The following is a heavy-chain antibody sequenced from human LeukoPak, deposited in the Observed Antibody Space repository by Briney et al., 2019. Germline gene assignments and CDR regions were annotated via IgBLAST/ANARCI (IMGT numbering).Heavy chain of an antibody. D-gene: IGHD6-13*01. CDR3: AREIGIAAAGTGWFDP. Sequence: PSETLSLTCTVSGDSISSYYWSWIRQPPGKGLEWIGYIYYTGSANYNPSLKSRVTLSVDTSKNQFSLKLSSVTAADTAVYYCAREIGIAAAGTGWFDPWGQGTLVTVSS. J-gene: IGHJ5*02. V-gene: IGHV4-59*12. CDR2: IYYTGSA. CDR1: GDSISSYY.